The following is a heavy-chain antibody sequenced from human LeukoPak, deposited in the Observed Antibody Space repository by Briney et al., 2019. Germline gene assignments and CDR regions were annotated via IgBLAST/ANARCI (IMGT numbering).Heavy chain of an antibody. V-gene: IGHV3-74*01. CDR3: ARDAGDCGGDCPRWFDP. J-gene: IGHJ5*02. D-gene: IGHD2-21*02. CDR2: INPDGTST. CDR1: GFTFSSYW. Sequence: SGGSLRLSCAASGFTFSSYWMHWVRQAPGKGLVWVSRINPDGTSTSYADSVKGRFTISRDNAKNTVDLQMNSLRGEDTAVYYCARDAGDCGGDCPRWFDPWGREPWSPSPQ.